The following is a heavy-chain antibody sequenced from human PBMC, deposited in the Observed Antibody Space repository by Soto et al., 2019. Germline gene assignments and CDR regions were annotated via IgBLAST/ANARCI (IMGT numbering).Heavy chain of an antibody. D-gene: IGHD6-13*01. CDR2: ISGSGGST. Sequence: GGSLRLSCAASGFTFSSYAMSWVRQAPGKGLEWVSAISGSGGSTYYADSVKGRFTISRDNSKNTLYLQMNSLRAEDTAVYYCAKTEQYRSSWYWFDPWGQGTLVTVSS. V-gene: IGHV3-23*01. J-gene: IGHJ5*02. CDR3: AKTEQYRSSWYWFDP. CDR1: GFTFSSYA.